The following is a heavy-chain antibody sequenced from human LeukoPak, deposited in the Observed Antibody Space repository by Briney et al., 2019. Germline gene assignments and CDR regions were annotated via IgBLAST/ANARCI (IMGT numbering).Heavy chain of an antibody. Sequence: SETLSLTCTVSGGSISSYYWSWIRQPPGKGLEWIGYIYYSGSTDYNPSLKSRVTLSVDTSKSQFSLKLSSVTAADTAVYYCASRHDIAVPWGFFDYWGQGTLVTVSS. CDR3: ASRHDIAVPWGFFDY. J-gene: IGHJ4*02. D-gene: IGHD6-19*01. CDR1: GGSISSYY. CDR2: IYYSGST. V-gene: IGHV4-59*01.